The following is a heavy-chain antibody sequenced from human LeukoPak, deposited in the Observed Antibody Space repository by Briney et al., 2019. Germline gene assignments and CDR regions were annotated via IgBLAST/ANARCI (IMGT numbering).Heavy chain of an antibody. CDR3: ASPGGGSCSAGSCYSTWYFDL. J-gene: IGHJ2*01. D-gene: IGHD2-15*01. CDR1: GGSISSSSYY. V-gene: IGHV4-39*01. CDR2: IYCSGST. Sequence: SETLSLTXTVSGGSISSSSYYWRRIRQPPGKGLEWIGSIYCSGSTYYNPSRKIRVTISLDTSKNQFSMKLSSVTAADTAVYYCASPGGGSCSAGSCYSTWYFDLWGRGTLVTVSS.